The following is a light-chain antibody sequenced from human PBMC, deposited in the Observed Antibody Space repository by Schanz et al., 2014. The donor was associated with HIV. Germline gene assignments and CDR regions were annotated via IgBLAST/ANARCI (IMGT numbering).Light chain of an antibody. J-gene: IGKJ2*01. Sequence: EIVLTQSPVILSLSPGERATLSCRASQTVSSNSLGWYQQKRGQVPRLLIYSASRRANGIPDRFSGSGSGTDFTLTISSLQAEDVAVYYCQQYYSTPPTFGQGTKLEIK. V-gene: IGKV3-20*01. CDR1: QTVSSNS. CDR2: SAS. CDR3: QQYYSTPPT.